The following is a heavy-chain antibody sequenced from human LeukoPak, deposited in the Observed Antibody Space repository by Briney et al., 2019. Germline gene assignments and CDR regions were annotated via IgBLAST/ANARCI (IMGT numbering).Heavy chain of an antibody. CDR2: IIPIFGTA. J-gene: IGHJ5*02. CDR1: GGTFISHA. D-gene: IGHD3-3*01. CDR3: ARGVRFLEWSAKINWFDP. Sequence: GASVKVSCKASGGTFISHAISWVRQAPGQGLEWMGGIIPIFGTANYAQKFQGRVTITADESTSTAYMELSSLRSEDTAVYYCARGVRFLEWSAKINWFDPWGQGTLVTVSS. V-gene: IGHV1-69*13.